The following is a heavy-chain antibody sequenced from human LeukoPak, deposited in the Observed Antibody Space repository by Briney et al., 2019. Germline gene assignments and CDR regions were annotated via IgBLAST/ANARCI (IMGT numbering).Heavy chain of an antibody. Sequence: SETLSLTCTVSGGSISSSSYYWGWIRQPPGKGLEWIGSIYYSGSTYYNPSLKSRVTISVDMSKNQFSLKLRSVTAADTAVYYCASPCTNGVCYTDYWGQGTLVTVSS. V-gene: IGHV4-39*01. CDR1: GGSISSSSYY. D-gene: IGHD2-8*01. CDR2: IYYSGST. CDR3: ASPCTNGVCYTDY. J-gene: IGHJ4*02.